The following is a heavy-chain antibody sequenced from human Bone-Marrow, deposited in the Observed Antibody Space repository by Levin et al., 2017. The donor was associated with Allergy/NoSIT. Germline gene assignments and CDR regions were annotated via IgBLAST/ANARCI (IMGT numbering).Heavy chain of an antibody. Sequence: GGSLRLSCAASGFSFSTYAMNWARQAPGKGPEWVSYISSSSGTRDYADSVRGRFTISRDNARNSLYLQMTSLRAEDTAIYYCTTDNGLGDYWGQGTLVTVSS. CDR1: GFSFSTYA. J-gene: IGHJ4*02. CDR3: TTDNGLGDY. V-gene: IGHV3-48*01. CDR2: ISSSSGTR. D-gene: IGHD3-3*01.